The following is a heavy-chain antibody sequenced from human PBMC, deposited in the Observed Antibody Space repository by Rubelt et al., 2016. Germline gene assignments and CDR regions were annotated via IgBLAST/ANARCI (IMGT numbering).Heavy chain of an antibody. V-gene: IGHV3-11*06. D-gene: IGHD3-10*01. CDR2: ISSSSSYT. CDR1: GFTFSDYY. J-gene: IGHJ6*02. Sequence: GGSLRLSCAASGFTFSDYYMSWIRQAPGKGLEWVSYISSSSSYTNYADSVKGRFTISRDNAKNSLYLQMNSLRAEDTAGYYCARYFAMVRGVDYGMDVWGQGTTVSVSS. CDR3: ARYFAMVRGVDYGMDV.